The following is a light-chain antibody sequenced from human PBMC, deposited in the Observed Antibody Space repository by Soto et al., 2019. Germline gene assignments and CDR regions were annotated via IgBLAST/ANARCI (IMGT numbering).Light chain of an antibody. CDR1: QAMSTY. CDR3: QQLKSYPLT. V-gene: IGKV1-9*01. Sequence: DIQLTQSPSFLSASIGDRVTISCRATQAMSTYLAWYQQKPGKAPKLLIYSASTLQSGDPSRFSGSGSGTWFTLAISSLQPEDFATYYCQQLKSYPLTFGGGTKVESK. CDR2: SAS. J-gene: IGKJ4*01.